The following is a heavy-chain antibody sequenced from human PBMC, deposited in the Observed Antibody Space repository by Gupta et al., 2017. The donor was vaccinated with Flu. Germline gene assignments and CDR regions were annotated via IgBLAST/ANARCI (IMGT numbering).Heavy chain of an antibody. CDR2: IDRSGTYT. J-gene: IGHJ3*02. D-gene: IGHD3-10*01. V-gene: IGHV3-21*01. Sequence: YGMTWVHEAPGKGRKWDASIDRSGTYTKYADSWNGRVTISRDNAKSSRFLQVNGLREEEQEVYYCAVASAVVRGRYDGVDIWGQGTMVTVAS. CDR1: YG. CDR3: AVASAVVRGRYDGVDI.